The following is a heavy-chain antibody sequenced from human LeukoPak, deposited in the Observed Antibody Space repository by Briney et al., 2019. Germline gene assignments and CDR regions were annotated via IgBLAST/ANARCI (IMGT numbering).Heavy chain of an antibody. Sequence: GGSLRLSCAASGFTVSSNYMSWVRQAPGKGLEWVSVIYSGGSAYYADSVKGRFTISGDKSKNTLYLQMNSLRPEDTAFYYCARGPGPIAGAKNPFDIWGQGTMVTVSS. V-gene: IGHV3-66*02. CDR3: ARGPGPIAGAKNPFDI. CDR1: GFTVSSNY. D-gene: IGHD1-26*01. CDR2: IYSGGSA. J-gene: IGHJ3*02.